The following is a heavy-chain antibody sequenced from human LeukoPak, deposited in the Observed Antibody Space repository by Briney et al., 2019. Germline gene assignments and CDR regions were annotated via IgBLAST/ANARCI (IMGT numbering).Heavy chain of an antibody. Sequence: SETLSLTCTVSGGSISSYYWSWIRQHPGKGLEWIGYIYYSGSTNYNPSLKSRVTISVDTSKNQFSLKLSSVTAADTAVYYCARIDLWFGELFYFDYWGQGTLVTVSS. V-gene: IGHV4-59*01. CDR3: ARIDLWFGELFYFDY. CDR2: IYYSGST. D-gene: IGHD3-10*01. CDR1: GGSISSYY. J-gene: IGHJ4*02.